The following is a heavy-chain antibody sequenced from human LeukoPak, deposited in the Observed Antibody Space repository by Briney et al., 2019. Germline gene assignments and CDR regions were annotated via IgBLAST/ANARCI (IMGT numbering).Heavy chain of an antibody. V-gene: IGHV3-13*01. J-gene: IGHJ3*02. CDR1: GFTFRSYD. CDR3: VRGGIQVSGIDAFDI. Sequence: GGSLRLSCAASGFTFRSYDMHWVRQTPGRGLEWVSAIGIAGDTHYPDSVKGRFTISRENAKNSMYLQMNSLKDGDTAVYYCVRGGIQVSGIDAFDIWAKGQWSPSLQ. D-gene: IGHD5/OR15-5a*01. CDR2: IGIAGDT.